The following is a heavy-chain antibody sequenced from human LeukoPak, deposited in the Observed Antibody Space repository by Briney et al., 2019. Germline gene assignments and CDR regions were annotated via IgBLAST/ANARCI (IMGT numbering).Heavy chain of an antibody. J-gene: IGHJ5*02. CDR3: ARGPRGYSGPTWFDP. CDR2: IYYSGST. CDR1: GGSISSSSYY. V-gene: IGHV4-39*01. Sequence: PSETLSLTCTVAGGSISSSSYYWGWIRQPPGNGLEWIGSIYYSGSTYYNPSLKSRVTISVDTSKNQFSLKLSSVTAADTAVYYCARGPRGYSGPTWFDPWGQGTLVTVSS. D-gene: IGHD5-12*01.